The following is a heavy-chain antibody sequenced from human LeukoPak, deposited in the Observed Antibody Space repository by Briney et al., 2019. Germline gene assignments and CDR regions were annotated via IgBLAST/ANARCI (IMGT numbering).Heavy chain of an antibody. V-gene: IGHV3-66*02. Sequence: GGSLRLSCAASGFTASSNYMSWVRQAPGKGLEWVSVIYSGGSTYYADSVKGRFTISRDNSKNTLYLQMNSLRAEDTAVYYCARVPGGGGSYYYYYGMDVWGQGTTVTVSS. J-gene: IGHJ6*02. CDR1: GFTASSNY. CDR3: ARVPGGGGSYYYYYGMDV. CDR2: IYSGGST. D-gene: IGHD1-26*01.